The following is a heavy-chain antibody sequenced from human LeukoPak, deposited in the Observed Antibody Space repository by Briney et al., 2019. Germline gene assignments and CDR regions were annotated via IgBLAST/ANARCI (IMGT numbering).Heavy chain of an antibody. Sequence: GGSLRLSCAASGFTFSDYYISWIRQAPGKGLEWVAVISYDGSNKYYADSVKGRFTISRDNSKNTLYLQMNSLRAEDTAVYYCAREERAMYYFDYWGQGTLVTVSS. CDR1: GFTFSDYY. D-gene: IGHD1-1*01. V-gene: IGHV3-30-3*01. J-gene: IGHJ4*02. CDR2: ISYDGSNK. CDR3: AREERAMYYFDY.